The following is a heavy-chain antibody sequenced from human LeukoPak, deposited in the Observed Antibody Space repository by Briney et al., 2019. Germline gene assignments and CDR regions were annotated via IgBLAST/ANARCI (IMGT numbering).Heavy chain of an antibody. CDR1: GGSISSGGYY. D-gene: IGHD1-26*01. Sequence: SQTLSLTCTVSGGSISSGGYYWSWIRQHPGKGLEWIGYIYYSGSTYYNPSLKSRVTISVDKSKNQFSLKLSSVTAADTAVYYCARGHIVGATQIDYWGQGTLVTVSS. CDR2: IYYSGST. CDR3: ARGHIVGATQIDY. V-gene: IGHV4-31*03. J-gene: IGHJ4*02.